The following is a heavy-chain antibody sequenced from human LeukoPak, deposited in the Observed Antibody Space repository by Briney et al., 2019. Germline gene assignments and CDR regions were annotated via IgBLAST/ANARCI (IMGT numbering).Heavy chain of an antibody. CDR3: ARGSIAAQIDY. CDR1: GGSISSGGYY. J-gene: IGHJ4*02. D-gene: IGHD6-6*01. V-gene: IGHV4-31*03. Sequence: KSSETLSLTCTVSGGSISSGGYYWSWIRQHPGKGLEWIGYIYYSGSTYYNPSLKSRVTISVDTSKNQFSLKLSSVTAADTAVYYCARGSIAAQIDYWGQGTLVTVSS. CDR2: IYYSGST.